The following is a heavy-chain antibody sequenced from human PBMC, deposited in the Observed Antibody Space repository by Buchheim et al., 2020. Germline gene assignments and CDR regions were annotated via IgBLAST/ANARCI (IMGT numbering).Heavy chain of an antibody. CDR2: ISYDGSNK. D-gene: IGHD5-24*01. Sequence: VQLVESGGGLVQPGGSLRLSCAASGFTFSSYWMSWARQAPGKGLEWVAVISYDGSNKYYADSVKGRFTISRDNSKNTLYLQMNSLRAEDTAVYYCARVRGDGYNEADPFDYWGQGTL. V-gene: IGHV3-30-3*01. CDR1: GFTFSSYW. J-gene: IGHJ4*02. CDR3: ARVRGDGYNEADPFDY.